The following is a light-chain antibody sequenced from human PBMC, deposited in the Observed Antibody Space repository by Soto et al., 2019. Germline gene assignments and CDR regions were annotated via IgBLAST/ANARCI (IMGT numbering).Light chain of an antibody. J-gene: IGKJ1*01. Sequence: DIMMTQSPDSLAVSLGERATINCKSSQSVLYSSNNKNYLAWYQQKPGQPPKVLIYWASTRESGVPDRFSGSESGTDFTLTISNLQAEDVAVYYCQQYYSTPWTFGQGTKVEIK. CDR2: WAS. V-gene: IGKV4-1*01. CDR1: QSVLYSSNNKNY. CDR3: QQYYSTPWT.